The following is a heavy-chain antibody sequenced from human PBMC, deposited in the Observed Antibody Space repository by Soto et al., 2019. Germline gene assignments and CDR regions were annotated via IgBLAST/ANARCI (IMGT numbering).Heavy chain of an antibody. D-gene: IGHD2-15*01. Sequence: PSETLSLTCTVSGGSISSGDYYWSWIRQHPGKGLEWIGYIYYSGSTYYNPSLKSRVTISVDTSKNQFSLKLSSVTAADTAVYYCARQVVCSGGSCYSRARFDPWGQGTLVTVSS. CDR1: GGSISSGDYY. CDR2: IYYSGST. V-gene: IGHV4-31*03. CDR3: ARQVVCSGGSCYSRARFDP. J-gene: IGHJ5*02.